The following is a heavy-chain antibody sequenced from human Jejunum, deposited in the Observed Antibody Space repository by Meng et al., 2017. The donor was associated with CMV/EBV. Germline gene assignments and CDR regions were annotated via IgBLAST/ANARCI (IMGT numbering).Heavy chain of an antibody. Sequence: SGLNFSKYEMTWVRQAPRKGLEWLSYISSRGERTYYAESVKGRFTTSRDNGRNLLYLDMNSLRAEDTAIYYCASNLGQWLDWFDPWGQGTLVTVSS. D-gene: IGHD6-19*01. V-gene: IGHV3-48*03. CDR3: ASNLGQWLDWFDP. J-gene: IGHJ5*02. CDR2: ISSRGERT. CDR1: GLNFSKYE.